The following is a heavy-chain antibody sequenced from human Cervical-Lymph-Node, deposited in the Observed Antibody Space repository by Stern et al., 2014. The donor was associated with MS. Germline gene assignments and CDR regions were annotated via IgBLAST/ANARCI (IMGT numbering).Heavy chain of an antibody. D-gene: IGHD3-3*01. CDR3: ARANYDFWSGYPDFHYYGMDV. V-gene: IGHV3-30-3*01. CDR1: GFTFSSYA. CDR2: ILYGGSNE. J-gene: IGHJ6*02. Sequence: VQLVESGAGVVQPGSSLRLSCAASGFTFSSYAMHWVRQAPGKGLEWMVVILYGGSNEDYADSVKGRFTSSRDNSKNTMYLQMNSLRAEDTAVYYCARANYDFWSGYPDFHYYGMDVWGQGTTVTVSS.